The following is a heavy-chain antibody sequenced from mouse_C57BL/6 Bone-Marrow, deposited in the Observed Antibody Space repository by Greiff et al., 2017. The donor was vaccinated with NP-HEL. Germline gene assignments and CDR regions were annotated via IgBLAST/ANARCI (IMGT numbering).Heavy chain of an antibody. CDR1: GFSLTSYA. J-gene: IGHJ1*03. CDR2: IWTGGGT. D-gene: IGHD1-1*01. V-gene: IGHV2-9-1*01. CDR3: ARNLIYYYGSSPYWYFDV. Sequence: VKLVESGPGLVAPSQSLSITCTVSGFSLTSYAISWVRQPPGKGLEWLGVIWTGGGTNYNSALKSRLSISKDNSKSQVFLKMNSLQTDDTARYYCARNLIYYYGSSPYWYFDVWGTGTTVTVSS.